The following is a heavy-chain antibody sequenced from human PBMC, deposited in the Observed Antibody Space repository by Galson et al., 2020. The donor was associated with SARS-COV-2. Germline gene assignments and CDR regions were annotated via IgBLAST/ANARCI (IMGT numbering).Heavy chain of an antibody. CDR3: AREYYYDSSGYYYNWFDP. D-gene: IGHD3-22*01. V-gene: IGHV4-39*01. J-gene: IGHJ5*02. CDR1: GGSISSSRYY. CDR2: IYYSEST. Sequence: SETLSLTCNVSGGSISSSRYYSGWIRQPPGKGLEWIGSIYYSESTYYNPSLKSRVTISVDTSKNQFSLKLSSVTAADTAVYYCAREYYYDSSGYYYNWFDPWGQGTLVTVSS.